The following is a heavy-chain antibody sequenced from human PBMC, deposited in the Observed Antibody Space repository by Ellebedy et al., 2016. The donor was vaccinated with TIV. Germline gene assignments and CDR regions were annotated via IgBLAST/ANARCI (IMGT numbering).Heavy chain of an antibody. Sequence: SETLSLTXTVSGGSISSGNYYWSWIRHHPGKGLEWIGYIYHSGSTYNNPSLKSQITMSVDTSKNQFSLKLSSVTAADTAVYYCARVYSSSSLSYYYNYMDVWGKGTTVTVSS. J-gene: IGHJ6*03. CDR3: ARVYSSSSLSYYYNYMDV. D-gene: IGHD6-6*01. CDR2: IYHSGST. V-gene: IGHV4-31*01. CDR1: GGSISSGNYY.